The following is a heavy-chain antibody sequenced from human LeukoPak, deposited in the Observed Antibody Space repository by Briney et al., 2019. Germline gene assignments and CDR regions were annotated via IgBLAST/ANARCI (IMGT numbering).Heavy chain of an antibody. CDR2: IYYSGST. D-gene: IGHD6-13*01. CDR3: ARGLQGSSWSYNWFDP. CDR1: GGSISSGGYY. J-gene: IGHJ5*02. V-gene: IGHV4-31*03. Sequence: SETLSLTCTVSGGSISSGGYYWSWIRQHPGKGLEWIGYIYYSGSTYYNPSLKSRVTISVDTSKNQFSLKLSSVTAADTAVYYCARGLQGSSWSYNWFDPWGQGTLVTVSS.